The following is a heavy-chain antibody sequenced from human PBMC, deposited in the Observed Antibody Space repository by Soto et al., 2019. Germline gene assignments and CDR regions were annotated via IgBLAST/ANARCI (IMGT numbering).Heavy chain of an antibody. J-gene: IGHJ4*02. CDR3: ATGVGWRCFYSLKY. V-gene: IGHV1-24*01. CDR2: YVPEDGKT. Sequence: ASVKVSCKISGSTLSEFSMHWVRQAPGKGLEWMGGYVPEDGKTIYAPKFQDRVIMTEDTSTDTAYMELSSLRSEDTAVYFCATGVGWRCFYSLKYWGQGTPVTVSS. CDR1: GSTLSEFS. D-gene: IGHD2-2*02.